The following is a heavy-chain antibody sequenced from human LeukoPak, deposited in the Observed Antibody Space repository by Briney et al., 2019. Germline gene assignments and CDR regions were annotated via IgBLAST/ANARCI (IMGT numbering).Heavy chain of an antibody. V-gene: IGHV4-34*01. D-gene: IGHD3-22*01. CDR1: GGSFSGYY. J-gene: IGHJ3*02. CDR3: ARGTYYYDSSGYYYHDAFDI. CDR2: INHSGST. Sequence: SETLSLTCAVYGGSFSGYYWSWIRQPPGKGLEWIGEINHSGSTNYNPSLKSRVTISVDRSKNQFSLKLNSVTAADTAVYYCARGTYYYDSSGYYYHDAFDIWGQGTMVTVSS.